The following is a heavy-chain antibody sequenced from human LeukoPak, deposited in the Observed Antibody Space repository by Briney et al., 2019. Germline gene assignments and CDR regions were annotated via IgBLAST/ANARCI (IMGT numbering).Heavy chain of an antibody. CDR2: VSSSGSTI. V-gene: IGHV3-48*03. Sequence: PGGSLRLSCAASGFTFSSYEMNWVRQAPGKGLEWVSYVSSSGSTIYYADSVKGRFTVSRDNAKNSLYLQMNSLRAEDTAVYYCAINAAAGTSWGQGTLVTVSS. CDR3: AINAAAGTS. CDR1: GFTFSSYE. J-gene: IGHJ5*02. D-gene: IGHD6-13*01.